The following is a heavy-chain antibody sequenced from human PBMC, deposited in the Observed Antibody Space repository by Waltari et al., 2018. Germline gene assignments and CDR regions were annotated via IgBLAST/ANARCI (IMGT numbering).Heavy chain of an antibody. D-gene: IGHD3-10*01. J-gene: IGHJ4*02. CDR3: ARDYGFEEWYFFDY. Sequence: EVQLVESGGGLVQPGGSLRLSCAASGFTFSSYWMSWVRQAQGKGLEWVANIKQDGSENYCVDSVKGRLTISGDNAKNSLYLQMNSLRAEDTAVYYCARDYGFEEWYFFDYWGQGTLVTVSS. CDR2: IKQDGSEN. CDR1: GFTFSSYW. V-gene: IGHV3-7*01.